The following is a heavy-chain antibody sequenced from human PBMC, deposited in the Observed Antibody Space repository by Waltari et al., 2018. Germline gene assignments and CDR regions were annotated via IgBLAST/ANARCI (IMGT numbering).Heavy chain of an antibody. CDR2: TDANGAAT. J-gene: IGHJ4*02. CDR3: AKGIYSAGWYAGVDS. V-gene: IGHV3-23*01. D-gene: IGHD6-19*01. CDR1: GFLFSGSA. Sequence: EVQLLESGGGLVQRGGSLSLSCVASGFLFSGSAIPWVRQAPGQGLEWVSGTDANGAATYYAGSVKGRFTISRDNSKNTLYLEMSSLGAEDTAVYYCAKGIYSAGWYAGVDSWGQGTLVTVSS.